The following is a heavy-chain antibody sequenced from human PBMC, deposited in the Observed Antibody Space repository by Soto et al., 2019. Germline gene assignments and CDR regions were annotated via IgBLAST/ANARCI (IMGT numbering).Heavy chain of an antibody. CDR2: IYHSGST. Sequence: SETLSLTCAVSGYSISSGYYWGWLRPPPGKGLEWIGSIYHSGSTYYNPSLKSRVTISVDTSKNQFSLKLSSVTAADTAVYYCARDVGYSYGYFDYWGQGTLVTVSS. CDR1: GYSISSGYY. CDR3: ARDVGYSYGYFDY. D-gene: IGHD5-18*01. J-gene: IGHJ4*02. V-gene: IGHV4-38-2*02.